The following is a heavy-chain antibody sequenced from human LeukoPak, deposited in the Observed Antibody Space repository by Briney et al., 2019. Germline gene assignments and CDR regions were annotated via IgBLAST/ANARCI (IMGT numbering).Heavy chain of an antibody. CDR1: GYTFTSYG. D-gene: IGHD2-15*01. V-gene: IGHV1-18*01. CDR2: ISAYNGNT. Sequence: ASVKVSCKASGYTFTSYGISWVRQAPGQGLERMGWISAYNGNTNYAQKLQGRVTMTTDTSTSTAYMELRSLRPDDTAVYYCAREGKKYCSGGSCYLQNNWFDPWGQGTLVTVSS. CDR3: AREGKKYCSGGSCYLQNNWFDP. J-gene: IGHJ5*02.